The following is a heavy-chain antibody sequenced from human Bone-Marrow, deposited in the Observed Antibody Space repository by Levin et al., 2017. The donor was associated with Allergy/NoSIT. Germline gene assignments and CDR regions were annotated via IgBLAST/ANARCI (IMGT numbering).Heavy chain of an antibody. CDR3: ATEADY. V-gene: IGHV4-4*02. CDR1: GGSITSSNW. Sequence: SQTLSLTCGISGGSITSSNWWTWVRQPPGKGLEWIGEIYPSGSTNYNPSLESRVTISVDKSKNQFSLKLSSVSAADTAVYYCATEADYWGQGILVTVSS. CDR2: IYPSGST. J-gene: IGHJ4*02.